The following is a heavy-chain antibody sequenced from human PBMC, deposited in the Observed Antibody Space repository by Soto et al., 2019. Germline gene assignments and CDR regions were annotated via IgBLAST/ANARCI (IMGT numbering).Heavy chain of an antibody. J-gene: IGHJ4*01. Sequence: PSETLSLTCTVSGASISSAAYYWSWIRQRPGEGLEWIGFISYSGYTFQNPSLKSRLLLSVATSKNQFSLELSFVTAADTAVYHCARGPTPSWSSYRFSYFDSWGPGSLVTV. CDR3: ARGPTPSWSSYRFSYFDS. D-gene: IGHD3-16*02. CDR2: ISYSGYT. V-gene: IGHV4-31*03. CDR1: GASISSAAYY.